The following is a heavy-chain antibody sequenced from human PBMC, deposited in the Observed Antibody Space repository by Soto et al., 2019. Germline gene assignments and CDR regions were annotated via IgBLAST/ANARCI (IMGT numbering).Heavy chain of an antibody. J-gene: IGHJ6*02. Sequence: EVQLVETGGGLIQPGGSLRLSCAASGFTVSSNYMSWVRQAPGKGLEWVSYISSSGSTIYYADSVKGRFTISRDNAKNSLYLQMNSLRAEDTAVYYCARWGSRYYYYGMDVWGQGTTVTVSS. CDR2: ISSSGSTI. CDR1: GFTVSSNY. D-gene: IGHD3-10*01. CDR3: ARWGSRYYYYGMDV. V-gene: IGHV3-48*03.